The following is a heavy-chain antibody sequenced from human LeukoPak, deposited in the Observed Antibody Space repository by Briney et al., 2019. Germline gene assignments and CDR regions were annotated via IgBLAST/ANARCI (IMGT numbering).Heavy chain of an antibody. CDR1: GGSFSGYY. CDR2: INHSGST. Sequence: SETLSLTCAVYGGSFSGYYWSWIRQPPGKGLEWIGEINHSGSTNYNPSLKSRVTISLDTSKSQFSLKVRYVTAADTAVYYCARFPGSAEYRHYYYMDVWGKGTTVTVSS. J-gene: IGHJ6*03. V-gene: IGHV4-34*01. D-gene: IGHD2-15*01. CDR3: ARFPGSAEYRHYYYMDV.